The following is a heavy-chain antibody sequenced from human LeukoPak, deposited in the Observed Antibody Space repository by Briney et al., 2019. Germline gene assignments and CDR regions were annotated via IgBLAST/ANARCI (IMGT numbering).Heavy chain of an antibody. CDR1: GFTFSSYW. Sequence: PGGSLRPSCAASGFTFSSYWMNWVRQAPGKGLEWVANIKQDGSGKYYVGSVQGRFTISRDNAKNSLYLQMNSLRAEDTAVYYCASELEEWLYYFDYWGQGTLVTVSS. D-gene: IGHD3-3*01. CDR2: IKQDGSGK. V-gene: IGHV3-7*01. J-gene: IGHJ4*02. CDR3: ASELEEWLYYFDY.